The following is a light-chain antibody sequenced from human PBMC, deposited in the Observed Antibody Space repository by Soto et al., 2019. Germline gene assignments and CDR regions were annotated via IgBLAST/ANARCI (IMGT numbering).Light chain of an antibody. CDR3: QQRSNWPPWT. J-gene: IGKJ1*01. V-gene: IGKV3-11*01. Sequence: EIVLTQSPATLSLSPGERATLSCRASQSVSSYLAWYQQKPGQAPRLLIYDASNWATGIPARFSGSGSGTDFTLTISSLEPEDFAVYYCQQRSNWPPWTFGQGTKV. CDR2: DAS. CDR1: QSVSSY.